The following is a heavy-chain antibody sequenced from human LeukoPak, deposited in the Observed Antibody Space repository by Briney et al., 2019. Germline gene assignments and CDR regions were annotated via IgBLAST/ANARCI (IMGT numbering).Heavy chain of an antibody. J-gene: IGHJ5*02. CDR2: INPSGGST. Sequence: ASVKVSCKASGYTFTGYYMHWVRQAPGRGLEWMGIINPSGGSTSYAQKFQGRVTMTRDTSTSTVYMELSSLRSEDTAVYYCAREDHRGDYDFWTPRINNWFDPWGQGTLVTVSS. D-gene: IGHD3-3*01. V-gene: IGHV1-46*01. CDR3: AREDHRGDYDFWTPRINNWFDP. CDR1: GYTFTGYY.